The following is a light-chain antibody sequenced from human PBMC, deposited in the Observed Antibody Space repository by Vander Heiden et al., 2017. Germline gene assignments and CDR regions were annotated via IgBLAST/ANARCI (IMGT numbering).Light chain of an antibody. CDR2: DSS. J-gene: IGKJ2*01. V-gene: IGKV3-20*01. CDR1: HSIIGTD. CDR3: QQYGSTAYT. Sequence: DIVLTQSPGTLSLSPGERAALSCRASHSIIGTDLAWYQQKPGQAPRLLIYDSSSRATGIPDRFSGRVSGTDFTLTISRLEPEDFAVYYCQQYGSTAYTFGQGTKLEIK.